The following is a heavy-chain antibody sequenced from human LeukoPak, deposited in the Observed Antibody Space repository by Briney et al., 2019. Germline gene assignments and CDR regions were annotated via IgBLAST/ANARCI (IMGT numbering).Heavy chain of an antibody. J-gene: IGHJ4*02. V-gene: IGHV4-38-2*02. CDR1: GHSIINSYY. D-gene: IGHD6-13*01. CDR2: IYHTGST. Sequence: SETLSLTCTVSGHSIINSYYWGWIRQPPGKGLEWIGSIYHTGSTYYNPSLKSRVTISVDTSKNQFSLKLNSVTAADTAVYYCARSPIAASGMESDYWGRGPLVTVSS. CDR3: ARSPIAASGMESDY.